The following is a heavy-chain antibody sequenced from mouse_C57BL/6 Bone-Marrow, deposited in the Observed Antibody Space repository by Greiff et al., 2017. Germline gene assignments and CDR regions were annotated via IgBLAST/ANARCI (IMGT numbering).Heavy chain of an antibody. CDR3: ARWLWLLRGDYFDY. D-gene: IGHD2-3*01. CDR2: IYPGDGDT. V-gene: IGHV1-82*01. CDR1: GYAFSSSW. J-gene: IGHJ2*01. Sequence: QVQLKQSGPELVKPGASVKISCKASGYAFSSSWMNWVKQRPGKGLEWIGRIYPGDGDTNYNGKFKGKATLTADKSSSTAYMQLSSLTSEDSAVYFGARWLWLLRGDYFDYWGQGTTLTVSS.